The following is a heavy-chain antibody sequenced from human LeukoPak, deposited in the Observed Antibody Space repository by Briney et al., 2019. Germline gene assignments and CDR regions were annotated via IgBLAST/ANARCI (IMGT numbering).Heavy chain of an antibody. CDR1: GFTFGDYA. CDR3: AKDPSVVVAATVREELDY. CDR2: ISGSGGST. Sequence: GGSLRLSCTASGFTFGDYAMSWVRQAPGKGLEWVSAISGSGGSTYYADSVKGRFTISRDNSKNTLYLQMNSLRAEDTAVYYCAKDPSVVVAATVREELDYWGQGTLVTVSS. D-gene: IGHD2-15*01. V-gene: IGHV3-23*01. J-gene: IGHJ4*02.